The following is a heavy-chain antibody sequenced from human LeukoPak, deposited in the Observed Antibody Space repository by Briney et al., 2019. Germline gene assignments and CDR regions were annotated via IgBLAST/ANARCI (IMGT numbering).Heavy chain of an antibody. D-gene: IGHD4-17*01. CDR1: GGSFSGYY. V-gene: IGHV4-34*01. Sequence: SSETLSLTCAVYGGSFSGYYWSWIRQPPGKGLEWIGEIYHNGNTNYNPSLKSRVTISVDTSKNQFSLRLSSVTAADTAVYYCARVLVGSTTVTTFDYWGQGTLVTVSS. CDR2: IYHNGNT. CDR3: ARVLVGSTTVTTFDY. J-gene: IGHJ4*02.